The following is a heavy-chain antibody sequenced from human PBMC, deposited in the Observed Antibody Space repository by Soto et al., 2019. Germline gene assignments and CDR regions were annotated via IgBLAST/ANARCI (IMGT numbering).Heavy chain of an antibody. J-gene: IGHJ4*02. CDR3: ARHAGPTWIQLWSSAYYFDY. CDR1: GYTFTSYY. CDR2: INPSGGST. D-gene: IGHD5-18*01. V-gene: IGHV1-46*01. Sequence: ASVKVSRKASGYTFTSYYMHWVRQAPGQGLEWMGIINPSGGSTSYAQKFQGRVTMTRDTSTSTVYMELSSLRSEDTAVYYCARHAGPTWIQLWSSAYYFDYWGQGTLVTVSS.